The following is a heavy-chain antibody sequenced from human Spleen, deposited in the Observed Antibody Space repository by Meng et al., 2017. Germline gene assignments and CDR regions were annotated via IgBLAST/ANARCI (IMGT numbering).Heavy chain of an antibody. Sequence: QLQLQQWGAGLLKPSETLSLTCAVYGGSFSGYYWSWIRQPPGKGLEWIGEINHSGSTNYNPSLKSRVTISVDTSKNQFSLKLSSVTAADTAVYYCARGRSDAIGDYWGQGTLVTVSS. CDR2: INHSGST. CDR1: GGSFSGYY. D-gene: IGHD2-21*01. V-gene: IGHV4-34*01. J-gene: IGHJ4*02. CDR3: ARGRSDAIGDY.